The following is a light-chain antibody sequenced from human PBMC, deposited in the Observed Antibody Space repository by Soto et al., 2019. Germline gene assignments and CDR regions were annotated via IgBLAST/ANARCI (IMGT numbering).Light chain of an antibody. Sequence: QSVLTQPASVSGSPGQSITISCTGTSSDVGAYNYVSWYQHHPGKAPKLMICDVSNRPPGVSNRFSGSKSGNTASLTISGLQAEDESDYYCSSYTSSNTPGVFGTGTKLTVL. CDR1: SSDVGAYNY. J-gene: IGLJ1*01. CDR3: SSYTSSNTPGV. V-gene: IGLV2-14*03. CDR2: DVS.